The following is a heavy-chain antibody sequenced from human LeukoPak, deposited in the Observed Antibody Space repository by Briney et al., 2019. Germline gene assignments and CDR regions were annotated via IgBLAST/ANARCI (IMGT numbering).Heavy chain of an antibody. V-gene: IGHV1-18*01. Sequence: ASVKVSCKASGYTFTSYGISWVRHAPGQGLEWMGWISTYNGNTNYAQKLQGRVTMTTDTSTSTAYMELRSLRSDDTAVYYCARFTIFGVVRGYGMDVWGQGTTVTVSS. CDR2: ISTYNGNT. CDR1: GYTFTSYG. J-gene: IGHJ6*02. D-gene: IGHD3-3*01. CDR3: ARFTIFGVVRGYGMDV.